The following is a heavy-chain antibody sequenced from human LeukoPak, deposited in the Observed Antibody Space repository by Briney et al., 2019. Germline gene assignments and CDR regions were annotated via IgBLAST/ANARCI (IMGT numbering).Heavy chain of an antibody. V-gene: IGHV1-69*13. CDR2: IIPIFGTA. Sequence: SVKVSCKASGGTFSSYAISWVRQAPGQGLEWMGGIIPIFGTANYAQKFQGRVTITADESTSTAYMELSSLRSEDTAVYYCAKEGDYYDSSGYYFDYWGQGTLVTVSS. J-gene: IGHJ4*02. D-gene: IGHD3-22*01. CDR3: AKEGDYYDSSGYYFDY. CDR1: GGTFSSYA.